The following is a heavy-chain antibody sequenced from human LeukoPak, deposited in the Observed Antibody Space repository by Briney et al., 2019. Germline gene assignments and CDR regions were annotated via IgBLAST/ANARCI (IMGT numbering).Heavy chain of an antibody. Sequence: GGSLRLSCAASGFTFSSYGMHWVRQAPGKGLEWVAVISYDGSNKYYADSAKGRFTISRDNSKNTLYLQMNGLRAEDTAVYYCAKDVGSGSYYSDYWGQGTLVTVSS. J-gene: IGHJ4*02. V-gene: IGHV3-30*18. CDR3: AKDVGSGSYYSDY. CDR2: ISYDGSNK. CDR1: GFTFSSYG. D-gene: IGHD1-26*01.